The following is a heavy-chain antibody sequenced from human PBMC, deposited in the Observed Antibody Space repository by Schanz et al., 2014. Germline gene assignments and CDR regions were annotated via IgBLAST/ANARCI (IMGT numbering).Heavy chain of an antibody. CDR2: TSHDGSFT. D-gene: IGHD4-17*01. Sequence: EVLLVESGGGLVQPGGSLRLSCAASGFTFSSWWMHWVRRVPGKGLVWVSRTSHDGSFTTFADSVKGRFTISRDNAKNALYLQMNSLRAEDTAVYYCVRDTDYHFDYWGQGTLVTVSS. CDR1: GFTFSSWW. CDR3: VRDTDYHFDY. V-gene: IGHV3-74*01. J-gene: IGHJ4*02.